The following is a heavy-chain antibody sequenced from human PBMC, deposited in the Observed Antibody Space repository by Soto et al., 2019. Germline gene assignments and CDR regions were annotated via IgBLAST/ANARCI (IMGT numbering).Heavy chain of an antibody. CDR2: INPGGGAT. CDR3: ARAFGCYSGCYFDY. V-gene: IGHV1-46*03. J-gene: IGHJ4*02. Sequence: ASVKVSCKASGYIFTNYYIYWVRQAPGQGLEYIGIINPGGGATDYAQKFQGRVTMTRDTSTSTVYMELSSLRSEDTAVYYCARAFGCYSGCYFDYWGQGTLVTVSS. D-gene: IGHD2-15*01. CDR1: GYIFTNYY.